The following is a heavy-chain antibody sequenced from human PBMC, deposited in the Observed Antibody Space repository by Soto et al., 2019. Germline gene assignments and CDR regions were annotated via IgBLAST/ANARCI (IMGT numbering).Heavy chain of an antibody. CDR3: AKAPILNYYGSGSYPSPFDY. V-gene: IGHV3-23*01. CDR1: GFTFSSYA. CDR2: ISGSGGST. D-gene: IGHD3-10*01. J-gene: IGHJ4*02. Sequence: EVQLLESGGGLVQPGGSLRLSCAASGFTFSSYAMSWVRQAPGKGLEWVSAISGSGGSTYYADSVKGRFTISRDNSKNTLYLQMNSLRAEDTAVYYCAKAPILNYYGSGSYPSPFDYWGQGTLVTVSS.